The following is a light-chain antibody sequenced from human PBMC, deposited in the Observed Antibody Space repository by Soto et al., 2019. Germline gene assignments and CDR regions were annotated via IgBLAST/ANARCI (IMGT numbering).Light chain of an antibody. V-gene: IGKV2-30*02. Sequence: EVVMTQSPLSLPVTLGQPASISCRSNQSLVHSDGIAYFSWFQQRPGRSPRRLIYKVSNRDSGVPARFSGSGSGTDFALNISRVEAEDVVVYYCMQGTHWPITFGQGTRLEIK. CDR2: KVS. CDR1: QSLVHSDGIAY. J-gene: IGKJ5*01. CDR3: MQGTHWPIT.